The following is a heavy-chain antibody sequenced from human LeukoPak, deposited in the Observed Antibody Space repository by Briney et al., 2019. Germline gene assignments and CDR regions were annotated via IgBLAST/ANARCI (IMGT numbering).Heavy chain of an antibody. CDR3: TTGRH. CDR1: GFTFNTYA. CDR2: ISYDGSNK. V-gene: IGHV3-30-3*01. Sequence: GGSLRLSCAASGFTFNTYAVHWVRQAPGKGLEWVAVISYDGSNKYYTDSVKGRFTISRDNSKNTLYLQMNSLKTEDTAVYYCTTGRHWGQGTLVTVSS. J-gene: IGHJ4*02.